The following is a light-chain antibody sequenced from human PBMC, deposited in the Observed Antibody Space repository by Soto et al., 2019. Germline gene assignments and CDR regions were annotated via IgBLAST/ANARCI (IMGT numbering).Light chain of an antibody. Sequence: EIVLTQSPGTLSLSPGERATLSCRASQSVSSNYLAWFQQRPGQPPRLLISGASSRATGIPDRFSGSGSGTDFTLTINRLEPEDFAVYHCQHYGGAPWTFGQGTKVEIK. CDR3: QHYGGAPWT. J-gene: IGKJ1*01. CDR1: QSVSSNY. V-gene: IGKV3-20*01. CDR2: GAS.